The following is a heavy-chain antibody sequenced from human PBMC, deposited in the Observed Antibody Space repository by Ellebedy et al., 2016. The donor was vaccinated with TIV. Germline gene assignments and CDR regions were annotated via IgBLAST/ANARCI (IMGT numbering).Heavy chain of an antibody. J-gene: IGHJ6*02. CDR2: ISGDGGST. CDR1: GFTFDDYA. V-gene: IGHV3-43*02. Sequence: GESLKISCAASGFTFDDYAMHWVRQAPGKGLEWVSLISGDGGSTYYADSVKGRFTISRDNSKNSLYLQMNSLRTEDTALYYCASNYYYGMDVWGQGTTVTVSS. CDR3: ASNYYYGMDV.